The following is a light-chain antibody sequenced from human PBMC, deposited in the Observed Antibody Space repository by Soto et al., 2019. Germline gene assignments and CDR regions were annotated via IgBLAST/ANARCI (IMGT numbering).Light chain of an antibody. Sequence: EIVLTQSPVTLSLSPGEGATLSCKASQSISIDLAWYQQKPGQVPRLLIYDASSRATGIPGRFTGSGSGTDFTLTISSLGLEDFAVYYCQQRGNWPRTWAFGQGTKVEV. V-gene: IGKV3-11*01. CDR2: DAS. CDR1: QSISID. J-gene: IGKJ1*01. CDR3: QQRGNWPRTWA.